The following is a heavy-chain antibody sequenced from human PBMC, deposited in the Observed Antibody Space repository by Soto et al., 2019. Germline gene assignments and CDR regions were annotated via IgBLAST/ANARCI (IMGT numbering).Heavy chain of an antibody. CDR1: GGSIISGGHY. CDR2: IYYSGSA. D-gene: IGHD3-22*01. Sequence: SETLSLTCPVSGGSIISGGHYWSWIRQHPGKGLEWIGYIYYSGSAYYNPSLKSRLTMSVDTSKNRFSLTLNSVTAADTAVYYCARGQDDYYNRANWFDPWGQGTLVTVS. CDR3: ARGQDDYYNRANWFDP. J-gene: IGHJ5*02. V-gene: IGHV4-31*03.